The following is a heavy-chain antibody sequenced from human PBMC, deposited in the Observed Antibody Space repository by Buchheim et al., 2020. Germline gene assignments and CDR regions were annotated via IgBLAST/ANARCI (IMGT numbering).Heavy chain of an antibody. J-gene: IGHJ4*02. D-gene: IGHD6-13*01. V-gene: IGHV4-39*07. CDR1: GGSISSDNYY. CDR3: TRELISSNYHDY. Sequence: QLQLHESGPGLVKPSETLSLTCTVSGGSISSDNYYWDWIRQPPGKGLEWIGNIYYSGSTHYNPSLKSRVTISVDRSKNQISLKLSSVTAADTAVYYCTRELISSNYHDYWGQGT. CDR2: IYYSGST.